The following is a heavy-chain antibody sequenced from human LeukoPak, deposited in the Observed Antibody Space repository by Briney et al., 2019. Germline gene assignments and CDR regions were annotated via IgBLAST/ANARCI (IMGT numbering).Heavy chain of an antibody. CDR3: ARTPYDILTCYKNWFDP. Sequence: GESLKISCKGSGYSFTSYWIGWVRQMPGKGLEWMGIIYPGDSDTRYSPSFQGQVTISADKSISTAYLQWSSLKASDTSMYYCARTPYDILTCYKNWFDPWGQGTLVTVSS. D-gene: IGHD3-9*01. CDR1: GYSFTSYW. CDR2: IYPGDSDT. J-gene: IGHJ5*02. V-gene: IGHV5-51*01.